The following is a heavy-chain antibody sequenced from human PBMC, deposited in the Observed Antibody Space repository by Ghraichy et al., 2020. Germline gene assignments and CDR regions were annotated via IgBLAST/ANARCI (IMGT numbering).Heavy chain of an antibody. D-gene: IGHD2-2*02. Sequence: SETLSLTCAVYGGSFSGYYWSWIRQPPGKGLEWIGEINHSGSTNYNPSLKSRVTISVDTSKNQFSLKLSSVTAADTAVYYCARGNGEVPDCSRTSCYISYYYYGMDVWGQGTTVTVSS. J-gene: IGHJ6*02. CDR3: ARGNGEVPDCSRTSCYISYYYYGMDV. V-gene: IGHV4-34*01. CDR1: GGSFSGYY. CDR2: INHSGST.